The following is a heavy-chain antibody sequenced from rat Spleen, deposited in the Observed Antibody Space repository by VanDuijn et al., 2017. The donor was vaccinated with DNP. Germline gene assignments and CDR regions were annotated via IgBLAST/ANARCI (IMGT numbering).Heavy chain of an antibody. V-gene: IGHV5-25*01. CDR2: ISPSGGST. J-gene: IGHJ3*01. D-gene: IGHD1-6*01. CDR3: ARHESIVQILRPCYTY. Sequence: EVQLVESGGGLVQPGRSLKLSCAASGFTFSNYYMAWVRQAPTKGLEWVASISPSGGSTYYRDSVRGRFTISRDNAKSTLFLQMDTLMSEDTATYYCARHESIVQILRPCYTYWGQGTLVTVSS. CDR1: GFTFSNYY.